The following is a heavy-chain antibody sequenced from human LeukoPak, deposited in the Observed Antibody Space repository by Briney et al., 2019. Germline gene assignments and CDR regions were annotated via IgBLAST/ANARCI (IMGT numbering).Heavy chain of an antibody. CDR1: GYTFTSYG. CDR3: ARDRTPTEYYYFDY. D-gene: IGHD2/OR15-2a*01. Sequence: ASVKVSCKASGYTFTSYGISWVRQAPGQGLEWMGWISAYNDNTNYAQKLQGRVTMTTDTSTSTAYMELRSLRSDDTAVYYCARDRTPTEYYYFDYWGQGTLVTVSS. J-gene: IGHJ4*02. V-gene: IGHV1-18*01. CDR2: ISAYNDNT.